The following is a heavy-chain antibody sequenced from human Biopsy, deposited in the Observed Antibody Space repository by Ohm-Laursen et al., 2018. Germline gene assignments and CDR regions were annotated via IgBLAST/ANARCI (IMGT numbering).Heavy chain of an antibody. D-gene: IGHD3-9*01. CDR3: ARVPAYPSIDGYYGLDL. CDR2: INPNSGNA. V-gene: IGHV1-2*02. CDR1: GYTFAGYY. Sequence: SVKVSCKASGYTFAGYYLHWVRQAPGHGLERMGWINPNSGNANYAQSFQGRLTVTRDTSISTAYMELTSLTFDDTAIYYCARVPAYPSIDGYYGLDLWGQGTTVIVSS. J-gene: IGHJ6*02.